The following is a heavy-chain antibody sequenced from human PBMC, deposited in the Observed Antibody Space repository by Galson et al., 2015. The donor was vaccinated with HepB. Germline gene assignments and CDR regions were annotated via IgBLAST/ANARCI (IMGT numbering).Heavy chain of an antibody. CDR3: ARVGFCSGGSCYSQTGDAFDI. CDR2: INTKTGKP. Sequence: SVKVSCKASGYSFTSYAMNWVRQAPGQGLEWMGWINTKTGKPTYDQGFTGRFVFSLDTSVSTAYLQISSLKAEDTAIYYCARVGFCSGGSCYSQTGDAFDIWGQGTMVTVSS. CDR1: GYSFTSYA. D-gene: IGHD2-15*01. J-gene: IGHJ3*02. V-gene: IGHV7-4-1*02.